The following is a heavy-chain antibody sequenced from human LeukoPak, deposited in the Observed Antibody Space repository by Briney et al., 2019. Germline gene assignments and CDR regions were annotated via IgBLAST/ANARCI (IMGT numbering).Heavy chain of an antibody. CDR1: GVSISSGGYY. CDR2: IYYSGST. J-gene: IGHJ5*02. CDR3: ARVQYYYGSGSPLGWFDP. D-gene: IGHD3-10*01. Sequence: SETLSLTCTVSGVSISSGGYYWSWIRQHPGKGLEWIGYIYYSGSTYYNPSLKSRVTISVDTSKNQFSLKLSSVTAADTAVYYCARVQYYYGSGSPLGWFDPWGQGTLVTVSS. V-gene: IGHV4-31*03.